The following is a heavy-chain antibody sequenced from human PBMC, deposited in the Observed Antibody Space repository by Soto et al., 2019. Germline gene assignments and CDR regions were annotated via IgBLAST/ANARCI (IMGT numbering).Heavy chain of an antibody. CDR1: GGSFSGYY. Sequence: SETLCLTCPVYGGSFSGYYWSWIRQPPGKGLEWIGEINHSGSTNYNPSLKSRVTISVDTSKNQFSLKLSSVTAADTAVYYCARPRGPRPWLTYYFVYRGQGTLVTVSS. V-gene: IGHV4-34*01. D-gene: IGHD3-22*01. J-gene: IGHJ4*02. CDR2: INHSGST. CDR3: ARPRGPRPWLTYYFVY.